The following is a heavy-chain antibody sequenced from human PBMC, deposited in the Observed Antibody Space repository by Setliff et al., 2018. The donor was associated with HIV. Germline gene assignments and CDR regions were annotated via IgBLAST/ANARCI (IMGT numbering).Heavy chain of an antibody. CDR2: VHTSGSS. D-gene: IGHD5-12*01. Sequence: PSETLSLTCDVSGGSISDFYWSWIRQSPRWGLEWIGYVHTSGSSNYNLSLKSRATISVDTSTNQFSLKLTSLTAADTAVYYCVRGGTGWLRGLFDYWGRGNRVTVS. CDR3: VRGGTGWLRGLFDY. CDR1: GGSISDFY. J-gene: IGHJ4*02. V-gene: IGHV4-4*08.